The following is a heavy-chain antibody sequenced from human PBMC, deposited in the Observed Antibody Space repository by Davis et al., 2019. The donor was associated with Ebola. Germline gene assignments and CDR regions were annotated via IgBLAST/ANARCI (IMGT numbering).Heavy chain of an antibody. J-gene: IGHJ4*02. V-gene: IGHV3-21*01. CDR1: GFTFSNYG. CDR3: ARQKGLRYFDY. CDR2: ISSSSSYI. D-gene: IGHD4/OR15-4a*01. Sequence: GKSLKISCAASGFTFSNYGISWVRQAPGKGLEWVSSISSSSSYIYYADSVKGRFTISRDNAKNSLYLQMNSLRAEDTAVYYCARQKGLRYFDYWGQGTLVTVSS.